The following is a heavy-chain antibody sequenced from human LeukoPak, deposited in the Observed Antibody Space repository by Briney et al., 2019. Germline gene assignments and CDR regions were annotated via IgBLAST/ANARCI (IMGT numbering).Heavy chain of an antibody. CDR3: ARDLDSPTVVVPAAMPY. D-gene: IGHD2-2*01. Sequence: TGGSLRLSCAVSGFVFSHFTMTWVRQGPGKGLEWVSSINGSDAATLYADSVKSRFTISRDHSKNTLYLQMNSLRVEDTAVYYCARDLDSPTVVVPAAMPYWGQGTLVTVSS. CDR1: GFVFSHFT. J-gene: IGHJ4*02. V-gene: IGHV3-23*01. CDR2: INGSDAAT.